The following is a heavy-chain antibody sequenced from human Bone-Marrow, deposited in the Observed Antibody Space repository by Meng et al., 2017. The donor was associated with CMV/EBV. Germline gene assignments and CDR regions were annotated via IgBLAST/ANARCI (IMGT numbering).Heavy chain of an antibody. Sequence: SETLSLTCTVSGGSISSYYWSWIRQPPGKGLEWIGEIHHSGSTYYNPSLKSRVTISVDTSKNQFSLKLSSVTAADTAVYYCARLVWEQLAHGVDVWGQGTTVTVSS. D-gene: IGHD6-13*01. CDR1: GGSISSYY. J-gene: IGHJ6*02. CDR3: ARLVWEQLAHGVDV. V-gene: IGHV4-59*04. CDR2: IHHSGST.